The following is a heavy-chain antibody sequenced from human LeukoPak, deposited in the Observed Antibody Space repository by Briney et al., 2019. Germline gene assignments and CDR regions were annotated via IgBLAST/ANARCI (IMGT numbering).Heavy chain of an antibody. V-gene: IGHV5-51*01. CDR2: IYPGDSDT. CDR3: ARRMSQNWFDP. Sequence: GESLKISCKGSGYSFTSYWIGWVRQMPGKGLERMGIIYPGDSDTRYSPSFRGQVTISADKSISTAYLQWSSLKASDTAMYYCARRMSQNWFDPWGQGTLVTVSS. CDR1: GYSFTSYW. J-gene: IGHJ5*02.